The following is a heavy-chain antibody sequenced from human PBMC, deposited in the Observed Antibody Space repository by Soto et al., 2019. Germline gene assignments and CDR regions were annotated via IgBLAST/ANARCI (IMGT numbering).Heavy chain of an antibody. Sequence: SVKVSCKASGGTLSSYAISWVRQAPGQGLEWMGGIIPIFGTANYAQKFQGRVTITADESTSTAYMELSSLRSEDTAVYYCARVLGYYYDSSGYIQVRKQAFDIWGQGTMVTVSS. D-gene: IGHD3-22*01. J-gene: IGHJ3*02. V-gene: IGHV1-69*13. CDR3: ARVLGYYYDSSGYIQVRKQAFDI. CDR2: IIPIFGTA. CDR1: GGTLSSYA.